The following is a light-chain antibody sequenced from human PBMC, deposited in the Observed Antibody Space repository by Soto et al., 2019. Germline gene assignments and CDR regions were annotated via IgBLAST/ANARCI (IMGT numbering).Light chain of an antibody. CDR2: AAS. Sequence: DIQMTQPPSSLAASVGDRVTITCRASQTISSYLNWYQQKPGKAPNLLIYAASSLQSGVPSRFSGSGSGTDFTLTISSLQPEDFATYYCQQSYSAPITFGQGTRLEIK. V-gene: IGKV1-39*01. CDR1: QTISSY. J-gene: IGKJ5*01. CDR3: QQSYSAPIT.